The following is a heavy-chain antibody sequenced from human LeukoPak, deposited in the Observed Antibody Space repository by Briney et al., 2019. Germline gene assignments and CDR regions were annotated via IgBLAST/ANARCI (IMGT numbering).Heavy chain of an antibody. D-gene: IGHD3-3*01. Sequence: GGSLRLSCAASGFSFSSYSMNWVRQAPGKGLEWVSYISSSSSTIYYADSVKGRFTISRDNAEKSLYLQMSSLRAEDTAVYYCARADFWSTAWDYWGQGTLVTVSS. CDR3: ARADFWSTAWDY. CDR2: ISSSSSTI. V-gene: IGHV3-48*01. CDR1: GFSFSSYS. J-gene: IGHJ4*02.